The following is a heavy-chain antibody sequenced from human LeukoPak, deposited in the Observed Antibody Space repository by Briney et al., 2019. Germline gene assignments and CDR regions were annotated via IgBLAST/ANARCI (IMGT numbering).Heavy chain of an antibody. CDR1: GGSFSGYY. CDR3: ARVWSIYGDRMVGSGMDV. D-gene: IGHD4-17*01. CDR2: INHSGST. V-gene: IGHV4-34*01. J-gene: IGHJ6*02. Sequence: TSETLSLTCAVYGGSFSGYYWSWIRQPPVKGLEWIGEINHSGSTNYNPSLKSRVTISVDTSKNQFSLKLSSVTAADTAVYYCARVWSIYGDRMVGSGMDVWGQGTTVTVSS.